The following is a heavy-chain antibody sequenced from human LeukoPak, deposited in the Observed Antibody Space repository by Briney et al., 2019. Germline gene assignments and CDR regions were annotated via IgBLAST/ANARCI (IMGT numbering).Heavy chain of an antibody. CDR1: GYTFTSYY. Sequence: GASVKVSCKASGYTFTSYYMHWVRQAPGQGLEWMGIINPSGGSTSYAQKFQGRVTMTRDMSKSTVYMELSSLRSEDTAVYYCARAGFWSGYYSRDYYYYYYMDVWGKGTTVTVSS. D-gene: IGHD3-3*01. CDR3: ARAGFWSGYYSRDYYYYYYMDV. V-gene: IGHV1-46*01. J-gene: IGHJ6*03. CDR2: INPSGGST.